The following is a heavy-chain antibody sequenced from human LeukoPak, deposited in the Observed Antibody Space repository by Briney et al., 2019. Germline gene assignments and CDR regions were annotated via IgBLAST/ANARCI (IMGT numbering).Heavy chain of an antibody. J-gene: IGHJ3*02. V-gene: IGHV3-30-3*01. CDR2: ISYDGSNK. D-gene: IGHD2-15*01. CDR1: GFTFSSYA. CDR3: ARALILGYCSGGSCYGAFDI. Sequence: GGSLRLSCAASGFTFSSYAMHWVRQAPGKGLEWVAVISYDGSNKYYADSVKGRFTISRDNSKNTLYLQMNSLRAEDTAVYYCARALILGYCSGGSCYGAFDIWGQGTMVTVSS.